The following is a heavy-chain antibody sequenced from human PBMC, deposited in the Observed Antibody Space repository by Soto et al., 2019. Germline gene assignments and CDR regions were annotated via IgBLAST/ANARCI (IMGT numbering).Heavy chain of an antibody. J-gene: IGHJ5*02. CDR1: GFTFSSYW. CDR2: IHSDGTST. D-gene: IGHD6-13*01. V-gene: IGHV3-74*01. CDR3: ARAFIGAPGLDL. Sequence: GGSLRLSCAASGFTFSSYWVHWVRTPPGKGLVWVSRIHSDGTSTNYEDSVKGRFTISRDNAKNTLYLQMNSLRAEDTAVYFCARAFIGAPGLDLWGQGTLVTVSS.